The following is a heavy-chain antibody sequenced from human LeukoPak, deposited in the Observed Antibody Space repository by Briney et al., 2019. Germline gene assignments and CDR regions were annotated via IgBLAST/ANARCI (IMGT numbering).Heavy chain of an antibody. Sequence: SETLSLTCTVSGGSISSYFWSWIRQPPGKGLEWIGYIYYSGSTNYNPSLKSRVTISIDRSKTQFSLRLSSVTAADTAVYYCARGYYYFDYWGQGTLVTVSS. CDR3: ARGYYYFDY. J-gene: IGHJ4*02. CDR1: GGSISSYF. V-gene: IGHV4-59*08. CDR2: IYYSGST. D-gene: IGHD2-15*01.